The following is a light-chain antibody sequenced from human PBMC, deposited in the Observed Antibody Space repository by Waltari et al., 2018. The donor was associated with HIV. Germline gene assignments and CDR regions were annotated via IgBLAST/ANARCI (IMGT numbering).Light chain of an antibody. CDR2: EVS. CDR1: SSNVGSYNL. V-gene: IGLV2-23*02. Sequence: QSALTQPASVSGSPGQSITISCTGTSSNVGSYNLVSWYQKHPGRAPKVMISEVSKRPSGVSNRFSGSKSGNTASLTISGLQAEDEADYYCCSYTGSNPFLLFGGGTKLTVL. J-gene: IGLJ2*01. CDR3: CSYTGSNPFLL.